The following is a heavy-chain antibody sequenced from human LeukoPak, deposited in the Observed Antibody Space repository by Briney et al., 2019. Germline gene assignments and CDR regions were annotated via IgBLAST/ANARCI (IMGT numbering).Heavy chain of an antibody. CDR3: ARDPSNSSGRRPYFDY. V-gene: IGHV1-18*04. CDR1: GYIFTRYA. D-gene: IGHD6-19*01. Sequence: ASVKVSCKASGYIFTRYAISWVRQAPGQGLEWMGWISTYNGDTNYAQKFQGRVTMTTDTSTTTAYMELRSLRSGDTAVYYCARDPSNSSGRRPYFDYWGQGTLVTVSS. CDR2: ISTYNGDT. J-gene: IGHJ4*02.